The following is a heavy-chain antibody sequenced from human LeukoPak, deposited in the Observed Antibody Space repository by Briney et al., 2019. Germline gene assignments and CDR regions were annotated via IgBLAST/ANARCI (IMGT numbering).Heavy chain of an antibody. CDR1: GGSIPTKNFY. Sequence: PSETLSLTCTVSGGSIPTKNFYWGWIRQPPGKGLEWIGSVFYSGRTYYNPSLKSRVTISVDTSKNQFSLKLSSVTAADTAVYYCARARYDFWSDHPPVDYWGQGTLVAVSS. J-gene: IGHJ4*02. CDR2: VFYSGRT. CDR3: ARARYDFWSDHPPVDY. D-gene: IGHD3-3*01. V-gene: IGHV4-39*07.